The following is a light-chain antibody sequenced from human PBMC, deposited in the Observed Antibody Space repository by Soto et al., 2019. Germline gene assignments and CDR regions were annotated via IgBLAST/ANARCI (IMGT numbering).Light chain of an antibody. V-gene: IGKV3-11*01. CDR3: QQRYNWPLT. Sequence: ESLLTQSPATLSLSPWERATLSCRASQSVSNYLAWYQQKPGQAPRLLIYEASIRATGIPARFSGSGSGTDFTLTISSLEPDDFAVYYCQQRYNWPLTFGQGTKVDIK. J-gene: IGKJ1*01. CDR1: QSVSNY. CDR2: EAS.